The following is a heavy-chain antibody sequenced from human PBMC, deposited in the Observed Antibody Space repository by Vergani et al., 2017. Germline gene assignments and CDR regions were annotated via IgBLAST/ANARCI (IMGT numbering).Heavy chain of an antibody. V-gene: IGHV3-13*01. CDR2: IGTAGDT. CDR3: ARGDDYGDYGVNFDY. D-gene: IGHD4-17*01. Sequence: EVQLVESGGGLVQPGGSLRLSCAASGFTFSSYDMHWVRQATGKGLEWVSAIGTAGDTYYPGSVKGRFTISRENAKNSLYLQMNSLRAGDTAVYYCARGDDYGDYGVNFDYWGQGTLVTVSS. J-gene: IGHJ4*02. CDR1: GFTFSSYD.